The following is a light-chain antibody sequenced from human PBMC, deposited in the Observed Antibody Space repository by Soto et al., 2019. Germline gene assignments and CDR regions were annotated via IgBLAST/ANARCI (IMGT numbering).Light chain of an antibody. V-gene: IGKV1-39*01. Sequence: DIPMTQSPSSLSASVGDRVTITCRASQSISSYLNWYQQKPGKAPKLLIYAASSLQSGVPSRFSGSGSGTDFTLTISSLQPEDFETYYGQQSYSTPITFGQGTRLEIK. J-gene: IGKJ5*01. CDR2: AAS. CDR1: QSISSY. CDR3: QQSYSTPIT.